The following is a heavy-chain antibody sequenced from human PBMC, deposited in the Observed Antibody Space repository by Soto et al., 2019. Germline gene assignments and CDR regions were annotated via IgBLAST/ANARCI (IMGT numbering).Heavy chain of an antibody. J-gene: IGHJ4*02. V-gene: IGHV3-74*01. CDR2: INSDGSST. D-gene: IGHD1-1*01. Sequence: GGSLRLSCAASGITFSSYWMHWVRQAPGKGLVWVSRINSDGSSTYYADSVKGRFTISRDNAKNTLYLQMNSLRVEDTAVYYCARVDSVQRRNALAYWGQGTLVTVSS. CDR1: GITFSSYW. CDR3: ARVDSVQRRNALAY.